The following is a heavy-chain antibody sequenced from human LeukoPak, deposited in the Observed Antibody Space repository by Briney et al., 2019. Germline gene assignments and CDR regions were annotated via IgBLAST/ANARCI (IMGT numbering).Heavy chain of an antibody. CDR3: ARHAFDI. CDR1: GYTFISYG. V-gene: IGHV1-18*01. J-gene: IGHJ3*02. Sequence: ASVKVSCTASGYTFISYGFSWVRQAPGQGLEWMGWISPYNQNANYAEKFQDRVTMTIDTSTSTSYMELRSLRSDDTAVYYCARHAFDIWGQGTMVTVSS. CDR2: ISPYNQNA.